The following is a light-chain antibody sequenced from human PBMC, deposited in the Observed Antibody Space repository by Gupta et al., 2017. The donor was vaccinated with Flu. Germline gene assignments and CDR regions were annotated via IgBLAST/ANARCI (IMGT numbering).Light chain of an antibody. CDR2: LEGSGSY. CDR1: SGHSSYI. CDR3: ETWDSNTRV. Sequence: SSASASLGSSVKLTCTLSSGHSSYIIAWHQQQPGKAPRYLMKLEGSGSYNKGSGVPDRFSGSSSGADRYLTISNLQSEDEADYYYETWDSNTRVFGGGTKLTVL. J-gene: IGLJ3*02. V-gene: IGLV4-60*03.